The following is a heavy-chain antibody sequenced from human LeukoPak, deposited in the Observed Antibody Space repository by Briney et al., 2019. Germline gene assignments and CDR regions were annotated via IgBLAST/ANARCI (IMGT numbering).Heavy chain of an antibody. D-gene: IGHD3-10*01. Sequence: ASVKVSCKASGYTFTGFYVHWMRLAPGQGLEWMGWINPNGGGTNYAQKFQDRVTMTKDTPISTAYMEVSRLRSDDTAMYYCARERIIMFRGIKTPNKIDYWGQGTLVTVSS. V-gene: IGHV1-2*02. CDR2: INPNGGGT. J-gene: IGHJ4*02. CDR1: GYTFTGFY. CDR3: ARERIIMFRGIKTPNKIDY.